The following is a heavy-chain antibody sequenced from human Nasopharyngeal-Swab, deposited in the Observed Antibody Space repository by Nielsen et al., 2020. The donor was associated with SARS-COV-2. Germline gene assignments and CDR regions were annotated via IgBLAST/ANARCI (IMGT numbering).Heavy chain of an antibody. D-gene: IGHD6-19*01. CDR3: ARIAVAGHNWFDP. CDR2: TYYRSKWYN. Sequence: WIRQFPSRGLEWLGRTYYRSKWYNDYAVSVKSRITINPDTSKNQFSLQLNSATPEDTAVYYCARIAVAGHNWFDPWGQGTLGTVSS. V-gene: IGHV6-1*01. J-gene: IGHJ5*02.